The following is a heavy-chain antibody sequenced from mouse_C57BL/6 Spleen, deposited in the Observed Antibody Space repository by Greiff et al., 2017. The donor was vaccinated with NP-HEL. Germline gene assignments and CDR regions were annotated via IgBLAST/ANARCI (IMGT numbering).Heavy chain of an antibody. V-gene: IGHV1-69*01. J-gene: IGHJ1*03. D-gene: IGHD3-3*01. CDR2: IDPSDSYT. Sequence: VQLHQPGAELVMPGASVKLSCKASGYTFTSYWMHWVKQRPGQGLEWIGEIDPSDSYTNYNQKFKGKSTLTVDKSSSTAYMQLSSLTSEDSAVYYCARLSGTRYFDVWGTGTTVTVSS. CDR1: GYTFTSYW. CDR3: ARLSGTRYFDV.